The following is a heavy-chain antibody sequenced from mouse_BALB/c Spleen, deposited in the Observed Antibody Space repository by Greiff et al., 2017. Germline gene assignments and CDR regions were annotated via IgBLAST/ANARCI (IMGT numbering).Heavy chain of an antibody. CDR2: IDPENGDT. CDR3: NAYYGSSFYYYAMDY. D-gene: IGHD1-1*01. V-gene: IGHV14-4*02. Sequence: EVQLVESGAELVRSGASVKLSCTASGFNIKDYYMHWVKQRPEQGLEWIGWIDPENGDTEYAPKFQGKATMTADTSSNTAYLQLSSLTSEDTAVYYCNAYYGSSFYYYAMDYWGQGTSVTVSS. CDR1: GFNIKDYY. J-gene: IGHJ4*01.